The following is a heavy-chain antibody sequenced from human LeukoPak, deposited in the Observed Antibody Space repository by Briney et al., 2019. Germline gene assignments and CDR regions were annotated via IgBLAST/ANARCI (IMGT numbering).Heavy chain of an antibody. CDR1: RGTFSSYA. D-gene: IGHD3-9*01. J-gene: IGHJ4*02. V-gene: IGHV1-69*06. Sequence: SVKVSCKASRGTFSSYAISWVRQAPGQRLEWMGGIIPIFGTANYAQKFQGRVTITADKSTSTADMELSSLRSEDTAVYYCAMGYDISDYWGQGTLVTVSS. CDR3: AMGYDISDY. CDR2: IIPIFGTA.